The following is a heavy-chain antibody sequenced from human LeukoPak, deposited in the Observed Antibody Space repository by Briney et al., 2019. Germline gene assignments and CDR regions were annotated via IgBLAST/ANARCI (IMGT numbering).Heavy chain of an antibody. D-gene: IGHD5-24*01. V-gene: IGHV3-21*01. CDR1: GFTFSSYA. J-gene: IGHJ6*03. CDR3: ARRQFRYYYYMDV. CDR2: ISSSSSYI. Sequence: GGSLRLSCAASGFTFSSYAMHWVRQAPGKGLEWVSSISSSSSYIYYADSVKGRFTISRDNAKNSLYLQMNSLTAADTAVYYCARRQFRYYYYMDVWGKGTTVTISS.